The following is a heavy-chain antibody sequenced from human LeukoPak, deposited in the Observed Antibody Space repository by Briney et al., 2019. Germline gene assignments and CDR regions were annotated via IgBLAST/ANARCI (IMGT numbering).Heavy chain of an antibody. J-gene: IGHJ6*03. CDR3: ARRRIAAAARYYYSMDV. D-gene: IGHD6-13*01. CDR1: GYTFTGYY. CDR2: INPNSGGT. Sequence: ASVKVSCKASGYTFTGYYMHWVRQAPGQGLEWMGWINPNSGGTNYAQKFQGRVTMTRDTSISTAYMELSRLRSDDTAVYYCARRRIAAAARYYYSMDVWGKGTTVTVSS. V-gene: IGHV1-2*02.